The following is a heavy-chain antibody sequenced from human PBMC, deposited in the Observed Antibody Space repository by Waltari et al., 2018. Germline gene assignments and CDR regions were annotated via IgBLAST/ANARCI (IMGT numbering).Heavy chain of an antibody. D-gene: IGHD2-21*01. CDR1: EYTFTSSY. J-gene: IGHJ6*02. CDR3: ALDTGALWMDV. Sequence: GQSGAEVKKPGASVKISCKTSEYTFTSSYIHWVRQAPGQGLEWMGIINPSGGSTIYAQKFQGRVTMTRDTSTSTVYMELSSLRSEDTAVYYCALDTGALWMDVWGQGTTVTVSS. CDR2: INPSGGST. V-gene: IGHV1-46*01.